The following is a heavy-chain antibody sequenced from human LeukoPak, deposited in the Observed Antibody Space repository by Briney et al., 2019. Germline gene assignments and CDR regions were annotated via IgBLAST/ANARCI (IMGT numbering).Heavy chain of an antibody. D-gene: IGHD1-1*01. CDR3: ARGSTTGTTSYFDP. CDR2: IYHSGST. J-gene: IGHJ5*02. V-gene: IGHV4-4*02. CDR1: GGSISSDNW. Sequence: KTSETLSLTCGVSGGSISSDNWWSWVRQPPGKGLEWIGSIYHSGSTYYNLSFKSRVTISLNTSKNYFSLKLNSVTAADTAVYYCARGSTTGTTSYFDPWGQGTLVTVPS.